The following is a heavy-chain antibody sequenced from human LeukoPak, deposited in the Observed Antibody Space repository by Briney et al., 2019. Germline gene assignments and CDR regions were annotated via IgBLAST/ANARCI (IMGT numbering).Heavy chain of an antibody. J-gene: IGHJ4*02. D-gene: IGHD4-11*01. CDR2: ISYDGSNK. Sequence: PGGSLRLSCAASGFTLSNYSFHWVRQAPGKGLEWVTFISYDGSNKNYADSVKGRFTISRDNSKNTLYLQMNSLRAEDTAVYYCARAVTTRIPFDYWGQGTLVTVSS. CDR1: GFTLSNYS. CDR3: ARAVTTRIPFDY. V-gene: IGHV3-30-3*01.